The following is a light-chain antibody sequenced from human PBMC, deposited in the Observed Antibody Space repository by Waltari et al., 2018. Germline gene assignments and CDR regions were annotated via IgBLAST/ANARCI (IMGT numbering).Light chain of an antibody. Sequence: SVLTQPPSVSAAPGQRVTISCSGSHSNIGRHYVSWYQQFPGAAPKLLIYENNRRPPGIPDRFSGSKSDTSATLDISGLQTGDEAHYYCGTWDSSLSDGRLFGGGTKLTVL. V-gene: IGLV1-51*02. J-gene: IGLJ3*02. CDR1: HSNIGRHY. CDR2: ENN. CDR3: GTWDSSLSDGRL.